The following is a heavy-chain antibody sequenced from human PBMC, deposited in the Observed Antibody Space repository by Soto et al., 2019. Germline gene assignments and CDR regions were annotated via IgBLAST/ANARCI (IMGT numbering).Heavy chain of an antibody. Sequence: SVKVSCKASGGTFSSYAISWVRQAPGQGLEWMGGIIPIFGTANYAQKFQGRVTITADESTSTAYMELSSLRSEDTAVYYCARGFLEWLLPDYWGQGTLVTVSS. D-gene: IGHD3-3*01. CDR3: ARGFLEWLLPDY. J-gene: IGHJ4*02. CDR1: GGTFSSYA. V-gene: IGHV1-69*13. CDR2: IIPIFGTA.